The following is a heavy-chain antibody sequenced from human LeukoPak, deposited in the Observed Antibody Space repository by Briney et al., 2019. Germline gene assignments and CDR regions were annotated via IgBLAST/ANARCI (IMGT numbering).Heavy chain of an antibody. Sequence: PGGSLRLSCAASGFTFSSYAMSWVRQAPGKGLEWVSAISGSASSTYYADSVKGRFTISRDNSKNTLYLQMNSLRAEDTAVYYCAKEPSYYGSGSYYKAFDYWGQGTLVTVSS. J-gene: IGHJ4*02. D-gene: IGHD3-10*01. CDR3: AKEPSYYGSGSYYKAFDY. CDR2: ISGSASST. CDR1: GFTFSSYA. V-gene: IGHV3-23*01.